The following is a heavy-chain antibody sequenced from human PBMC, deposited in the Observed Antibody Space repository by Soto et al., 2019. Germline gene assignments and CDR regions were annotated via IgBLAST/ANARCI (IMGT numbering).Heavy chain of an antibody. CDR2: IWYDGSNK. Sequence: GGSLRLSCAASGFTFSSYGMHWVRQAPGKGLEWVAVIWYDGSNKYYADSVKGRFTISRDNSKNTLYLQMNSLRAEDTAVYYCARYGCGGYCCSYYYYGMDVWGQGTTVTVSS. CDR1: GFTFSSYG. D-gene: IGHD2-21*01. CDR3: ARYGCGGYCCSYYYYGMDV. J-gene: IGHJ6*02. V-gene: IGHV3-33*01.